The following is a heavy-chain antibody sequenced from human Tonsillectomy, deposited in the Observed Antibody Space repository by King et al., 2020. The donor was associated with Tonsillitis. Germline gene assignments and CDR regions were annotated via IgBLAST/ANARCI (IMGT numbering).Heavy chain of an antibody. CDR1: GGSISSSTYY. D-gene: IGHD6-13*01. J-gene: IGHJ2*01. CDR2: IYYSGST. Sequence: QLQESGPGPVKPSETLSLTCTVSGGSISSSTYYWGWIRQPPGKGLEWIGSIYYSGSTYYNPSLKSRVTISVDTSKNQFSLKLSSVTAADTAVYYCACPRIASAGNYWYFDPWGRGTLVTVSS. V-gene: IGHV4-39*07. CDR3: ACPRIASAGNYWYFDP.